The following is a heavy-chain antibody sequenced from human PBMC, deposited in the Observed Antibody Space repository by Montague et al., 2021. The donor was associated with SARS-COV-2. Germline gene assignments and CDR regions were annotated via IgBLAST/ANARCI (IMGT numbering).Heavy chain of an antibody. CDR3: ASGLTDVTVILVFVGASLCFDS. Sequence: SETLSLTCAVSGGSISSSNWWSWFRQPPGKGLEWIGENYHSGSTNYNPSLKSRVTISVDKSNNQFSLKLISLTAADTAAYYCASGLTDVTVILVFVGASLCFDSWGQGALVTVSS. V-gene: IGHV4-4*02. D-gene: IGHD3-22*01. J-gene: IGHJ4*02. CDR1: GGSISSSNW. CDR2: NYHSGST.